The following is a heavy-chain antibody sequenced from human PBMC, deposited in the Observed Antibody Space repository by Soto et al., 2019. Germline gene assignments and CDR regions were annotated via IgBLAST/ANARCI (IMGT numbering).Heavy chain of an antibody. V-gene: IGHV4-59*11. CDR3: ARDMHAGFTHYSAS. CDR1: DCSLVDHG. D-gene: IGHD2-8*01. J-gene: IGHJ4*02. Sequence: TQPHRKSFSDCSLVDHGGSWIRQIPGQGLEWLAYTSYTGKPNYNPSGQSRVTISLDTSKNQLSLKLTSMTAADTAVYYCARDMHAGFTHYSASWGQGSLVT. CDR2: TSYTGKP.